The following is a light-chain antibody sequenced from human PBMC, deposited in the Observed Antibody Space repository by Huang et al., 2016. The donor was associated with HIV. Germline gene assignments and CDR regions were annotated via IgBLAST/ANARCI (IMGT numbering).Light chain of an antibody. V-gene: IGKV3D-15*01. CDR1: QNVNNK. CDR2: GSS. CDR3: QQYDNWPPWT. Sequence: EVMMTQSPATLSVSPGERVTLSCRASQNVNNKLAWYQQRPGQAPWLLIYGSSTRATDIPARFSGGGSGTEYILNISRVQSEDFAIYYCQQYDNWPPWTFGQGTKVEVK. J-gene: IGKJ1*01.